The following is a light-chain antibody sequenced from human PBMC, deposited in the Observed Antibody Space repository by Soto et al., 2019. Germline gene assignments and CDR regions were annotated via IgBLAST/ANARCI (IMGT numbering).Light chain of an antibody. CDR1: QSLLHSNGYNY. CDR2: LGS. Sequence: DIVMTQSPLSLPVTPGEPASISCRSSQSLLHSNGYNYLDWYLQKPGQSLQLLIYLGSNRASGVPDRFSGSGSGTDFTLKISRVEAEDVGVYYCMQALQTPRTFGQGTKV. CDR3: MQALQTPRT. V-gene: IGKV2-28*01. J-gene: IGKJ1*01.